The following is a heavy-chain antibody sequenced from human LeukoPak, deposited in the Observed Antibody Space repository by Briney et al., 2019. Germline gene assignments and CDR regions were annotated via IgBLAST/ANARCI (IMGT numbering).Heavy chain of an antibody. CDR3: ARESCSSTSCYLGWFDP. CDR2: IIPIFGIA. V-gene: IGHV1-69*04. Sequence: ASVKVSCKASGGTFSSYAISWVRQSPGQGLEWMGRIIPIFGIANYAQKFQGRVTITADKSTSTAYTELSSLRSEDTAVYYCARESCSSTSCYLGWFDPWGQGTLVTVSS. J-gene: IGHJ5*02. CDR1: GGTFSSYA. D-gene: IGHD2-2*01.